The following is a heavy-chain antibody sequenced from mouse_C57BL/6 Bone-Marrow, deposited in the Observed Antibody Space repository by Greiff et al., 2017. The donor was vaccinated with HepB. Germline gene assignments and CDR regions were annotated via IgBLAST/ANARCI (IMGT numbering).Heavy chain of an antibody. CDR1: GYSITSDY. CDR2: ISYSGST. V-gene: IGHV3-8*01. Sequence: DVKLQESGPGLAKPSQTLSLTCSVTGYSITSDYWNWIRKFPGNKLEYMGYISYSGSTYYNPSLKSRISITRDTSKNQYYLQLNSVTTEDTATYYCARLITTPHWYFDVWGTGTTVTVSS. J-gene: IGHJ1*03. D-gene: IGHD1-1*01. CDR3: ARLITTPHWYFDV.